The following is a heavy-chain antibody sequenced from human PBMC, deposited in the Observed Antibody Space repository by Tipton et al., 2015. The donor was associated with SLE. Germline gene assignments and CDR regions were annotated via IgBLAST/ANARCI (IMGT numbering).Heavy chain of an antibody. CDR3: ARGGKGHALIRVVPPFDY. CDR2: INHSGST. Sequence: TLSLTCDVYGASFSDYYWSWIRHPPGKGLEWIGEINHSGSTNYNPSLKSRVSISVDTSKRQFSLNLTSVTAADTAVYYCARGGKGHALIRVVPPFDYWGQGTLVTVS. CDR1: GASFSDYY. J-gene: IGHJ4*02. D-gene: IGHD3-22*01. V-gene: IGHV4-34*01.